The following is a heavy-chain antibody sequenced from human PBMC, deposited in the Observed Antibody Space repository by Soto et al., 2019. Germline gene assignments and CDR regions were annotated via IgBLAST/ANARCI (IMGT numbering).Heavy chain of an antibody. CDR2: INSDGSST. J-gene: IGHJ6*02. D-gene: IGHD1-26*01. CDR3: ASATPYYYYYGMDV. V-gene: IGHV3-74*01. CDR1: GFTFSSYW. Sequence: EVQLVESGGGLVQPGGSLRLSCAASGFTFSSYWMHWVRQAPGKGLVWVSRINSDGSSTSYADSVKGRFTISRDNAKNTLYLQMNRLRAEDTAVYYCASATPYYYYYGMDVWGQGTTVTVSS.